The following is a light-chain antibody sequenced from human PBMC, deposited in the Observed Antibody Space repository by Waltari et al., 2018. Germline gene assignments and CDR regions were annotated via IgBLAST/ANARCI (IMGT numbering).Light chain of an antibody. CDR1: SGPVSTSNY. J-gene: IGLJ2*01. V-gene: IGLV8-61*01. Sequence: TVVTQEPSLSVSPGGTVTITCGLNSGPVSTSNYPIWYQQTPGQAPRMLIYSTTIRPSGVPDRFSGSILGNKAALTITGAQADDESDYYCTVYMGSGIYVLFGGGTRLTVL. CDR2: STT. CDR3: TVYMGSGIYVL.